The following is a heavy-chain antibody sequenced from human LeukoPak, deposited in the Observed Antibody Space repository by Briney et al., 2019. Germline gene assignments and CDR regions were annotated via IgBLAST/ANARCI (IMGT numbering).Heavy chain of an antibody. V-gene: IGHV4-4*07. Sequence: SETLSLTCTVSGGSISSYYWSWIRQPAGKGLEWIGRIYTSGSTNYNPSPKSRVTMSVDTSKNQFSLKLSSVTAADTAVYYCARDDYDILTGYSIAYWGQGTLVTVSS. CDR1: GGSISSYY. J-gene: IGHJ4*02. CDR3: ARDDYDILTGYSIAY. D-gene: IGHD3-9*01. CDR2: IYTSGST.